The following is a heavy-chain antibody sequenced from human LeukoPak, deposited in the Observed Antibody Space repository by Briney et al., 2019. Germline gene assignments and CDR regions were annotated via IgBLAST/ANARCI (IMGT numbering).Heavy chain of an antibody. D-gene: IGHD3-22*01. J-gene: IGHJ4*02. CDR2: INPNSGGT. CDR3: TTFGSYYYDSTTSPFDY. Sequence: ASVKVSCKASGYTFTGYYMHWVRQAPGQGLEWMGWINPNSGGTNYAQKFQGRVTMTRDTSISKAYMELSRLRSDDTAVYYCTTFGSYYYDSTTSPFDYWGQGTLVTVSS. CDR1: GYTFTGYY. V-gene: IGHV1-2*02.